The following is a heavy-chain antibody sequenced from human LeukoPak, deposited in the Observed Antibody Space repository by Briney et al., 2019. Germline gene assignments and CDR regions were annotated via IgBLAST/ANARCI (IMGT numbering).Heavy chain of an antibody. Sequence: SETLSLTCTVSGGSISSYYWSWIRQPPGKGLEWIGYIYYSGSTNYNPSLKSRVTISVDTSKNQFSLKLSSVTAADTAVYYCAGSHDYGNWFDPWGQGTLVTVSS. D-gene: IGHD4-17*01. J-gene: IGHJ5*02. CDR1: GGSISSYY. CDR3: AGSHDYGNWFDP. V-gene: IGHV4-59*08. CDR2: IYYSGST.